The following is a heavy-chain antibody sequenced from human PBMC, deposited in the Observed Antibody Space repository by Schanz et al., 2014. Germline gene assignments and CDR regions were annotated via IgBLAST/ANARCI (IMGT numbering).Heavy chain of an antibody. V-gene: IGHV3-7*01. CDR3: ARDKGGYYPFDY. D-gene: IGHD3-3*01. Sequence: QLVESGGGVVQPGGSLRLSCAGSGFTFGNFFMSWVRQAPGKGLEWVANIKQDGIEKYYVDSVKGRFTISRDNAKNSLYLQMNSLTADDTAVYYCARDKGGYYPFDYWGRGTLVTVSS. CDR2: IKQDGIEK. J-gene: IGHJ4*02. CDR1: GFTFGNFF.